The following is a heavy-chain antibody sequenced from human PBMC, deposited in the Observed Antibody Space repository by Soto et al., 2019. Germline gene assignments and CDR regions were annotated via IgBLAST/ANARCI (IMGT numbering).Heavy chain of an antibody. CDR3: ARAPKSGPQYCTNGVCYTDYYYYMDV. CDR1: GYTFTGYY. CDR2: INPNSGGT. D-gene: IGHD2-8*01. V-gene: IGHV1-2*04. Sequence: ASVKVSFKASGYTFTGYYMHWVRQAPGQGLEWMGWINPNSGGTNYAQKFQGWVTMTRDTSISTAYMELSRLRSDDTAVYYCARAPKSGPQYCTNGVCYTDYYYYMDVWGKGTTVTVSS. J-gene: IGHJ6*03.